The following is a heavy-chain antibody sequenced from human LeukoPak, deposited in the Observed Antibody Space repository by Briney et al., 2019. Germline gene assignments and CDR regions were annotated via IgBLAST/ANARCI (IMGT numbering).Heavy chain of an antibody. D-gene: IGHD3-10*01. V-gene: IGHV1-69*04. CDR2: IIPILGIA. CDR3: AGGYYYGSGSFHRDV. Sequence: SVKVSCKVSGGTFSSYAISWVRQAPGQGLEWMGRIIPILGIANYAQKFQGRVTITADKSTSTAYMELSSLRSEDTAVYYCAGGYYYGSGSFHRDVWGQGTTVTVSS. J-gene: IGHJ6*02. CDR1: GGTFSSYA.